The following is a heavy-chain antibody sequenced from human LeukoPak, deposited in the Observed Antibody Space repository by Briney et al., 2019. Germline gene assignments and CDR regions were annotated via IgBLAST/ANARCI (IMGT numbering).Heavy chain of an antibody. CDR2: IIPIFGTA. CDR3: ATGSIQLWTQFPPDY. Sequence: ASVKVSCKASGRTFSSYAISWVRQAPGQGLEWMGGIIPIFGTANYAQKFQGRVSMTEDTSTDTAYMELSSLRSEDTAVYYCATGSIQLWTQFPPDYWGQGTLVTVSS. V-gene: IGHV1-69*06. CDR1: GRTFSSYA. D-gene: IGHD5-18*01. J-gene: IGHJ4*02.